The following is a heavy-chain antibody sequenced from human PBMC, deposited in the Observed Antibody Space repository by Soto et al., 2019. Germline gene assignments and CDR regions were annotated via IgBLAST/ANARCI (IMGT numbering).Heavy chain of an antibody. CDR3: ARVQYDFWSGYYHTRYYGMDV. CDR1: GGSISSYY. J-gene: IGHJ6*02. Sequence: SXTLSLTCTVSGGSISSYYWSWIRQPPGKGLEWIGYIYYSGSTNYNPSLKSRVTISVDTSKNQFSLKLSSVTAADTAVYYCARVQYDFWSGYYHTRYYGMDVWGQGTTVTVSS. D-gene: IGHD3-3*01. CDR2: IYYSGST. V-gene: IGHV4-59*01.